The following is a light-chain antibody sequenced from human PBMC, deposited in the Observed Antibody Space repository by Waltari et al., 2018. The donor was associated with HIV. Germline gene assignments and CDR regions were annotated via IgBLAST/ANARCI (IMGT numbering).Light chain of an antibody. CDR3: SSYTRKSSVA. V-gene: IGLV2-14*03. CDR2: EVR. Sequence: QSALTQPASVSGSPGQSITITCTGTSDDIGAYNHVSWYQQYTDEPPKLLIFEVRNRPSRVSGRCSASKSGNTASLTITGLQSDDEADYYCSSYTRKSSVAFGGGTRVTVL. J-gene: IGLJ2*01. CDR1: SDDIGAYNH.